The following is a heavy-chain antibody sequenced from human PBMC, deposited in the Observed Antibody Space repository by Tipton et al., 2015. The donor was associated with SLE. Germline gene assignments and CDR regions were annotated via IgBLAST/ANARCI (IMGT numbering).Heavy chain of an antibody. CDR3: ARGDSGSWFFDY. V-gene: IGHV4-31*03. J-gene: IGHJ4*02. CDR1: GDSISGGGYF. Sequence: TLSLTCTVSGDSISGGGYFWTWIRQHPGKGLEWIGYIYNSRNTNYNPSLNSRVSISVDRSNNQFSLILSSVTAADTAVYYCARGDSGSWFFDYWVQGTLVTVSS. D-gene: IGHD1-26*01. CDR2: IYNSRNT.